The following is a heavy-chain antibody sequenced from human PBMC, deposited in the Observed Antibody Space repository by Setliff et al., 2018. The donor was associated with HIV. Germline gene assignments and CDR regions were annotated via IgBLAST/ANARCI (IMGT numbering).Heavy chain of an antibody. Sequence: GASVKVSCKASGGNFRSYGISWVRQAPGQGLEWMGGIIPMSGVANYAQRFQGKVTITADKSTSTAYMELTSLRFDDTAMYYCVRGVQSPPHYSYYYMDVWGEGTMVTVSS. J-gene: IGHJ6*03. CDR1: GGNFRSYG. V-gene: IGHV1-69*10. CDR3: VRGVQSPPHYSYYYMDV. D-gene: IGHD3-3*01. CDR2: IIPMSGVA.